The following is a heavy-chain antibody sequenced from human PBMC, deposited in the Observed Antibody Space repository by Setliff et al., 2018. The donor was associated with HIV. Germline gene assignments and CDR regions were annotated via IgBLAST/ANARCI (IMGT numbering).Heavy chain of an antibody. CDR3: ARVAYGLTGGDY. J-gene: IGHJ4*02. CDR2: ISNSGDTK. D-gene: IGHD7-27*01. Sequence: GGSLRLSCAAPGFSFRTYEMNWVRQAPGKGLEWISYISNSGDTKYYADSVKGRFTISRDNAKNSLYLQMTSLRAEDTAVYYCARVAYGLTGGDYWGQGTLVTVSS. V-gene: IGHV3-48*03. CDR1: GFSFRTYE.